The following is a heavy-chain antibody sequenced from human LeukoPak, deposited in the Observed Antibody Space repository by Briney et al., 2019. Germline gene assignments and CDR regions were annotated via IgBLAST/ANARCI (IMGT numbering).Heavy chain of an antibody. D-gene: IGHD5-12*01. Sequence: GRSLRLSCAASGFSFSAYAMSWVRQAPGKGLEWVSAISGSGGSTYYADSVKGRFTISRDNSKNTLYLQMNSLRAEDTAVYYCAKGTRAMTRYVYFDYWGQGTLVTVSS. CDR2: ISGSGGST. J-gene: IGHJ4*02. CDR1: GFSFSAYA. CDR3: AKGTRAMTRYVYFDY. V-gene: IGHV3-23*01.